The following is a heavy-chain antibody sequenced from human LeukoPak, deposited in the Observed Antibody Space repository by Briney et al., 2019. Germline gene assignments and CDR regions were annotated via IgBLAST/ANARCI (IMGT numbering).Heavy chain of an antibody. V-gene: IGHV3-23*01. Sequence: GGSLRLSCAASGFTFSTYAMSWVRQAPGKGLEWVSTISNSGGSTYYADSVKGRFTVSRDNSKNTLYLQMNSLRAEDTAVYYCAKDCCSTTSLFDYWGQGTLVTVSS. CDR2: ISNSGGST. CDR1: GFTFSTYA. J-gene: IGHJ4*02. D-gene: IGHD2-2*01. CDR3: AKDCCSTTSLFDY.